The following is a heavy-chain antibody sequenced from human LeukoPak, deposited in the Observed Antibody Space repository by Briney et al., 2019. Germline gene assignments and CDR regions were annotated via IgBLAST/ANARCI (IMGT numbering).Heavy chain of an antibody. J-gene: IGHJ4*02. CDR3: ASMGYCSGGSCYRFDY. Sequence: SETLSVTCTVSGGSISSYYWSWIRQPLGKGLEWIGYIYYSGSTNYNPSLKSRVTISVDTSKNQFSLKLSSVTAADTAVYYCASMGYCSGGSCYRFDYWGQGTLVTVSS. CDR1: GGSISSYY. CDR2: IYYSGST. V-gene: IGHV4-59*01. D-gene: IGHD2-15*01.